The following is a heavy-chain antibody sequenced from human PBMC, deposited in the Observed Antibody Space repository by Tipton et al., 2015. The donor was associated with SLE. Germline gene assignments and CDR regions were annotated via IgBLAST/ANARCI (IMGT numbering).Heavy chain of an antibody. D-gene: IGHD7-27*01. CDR3: ARNWGSLEGDTFDI. CDR1: GGSISGYY. CDR2: IYGSGST. V-gene: IGHV4-4*07. J-gene: IGHJ3*02. Sequence: TLSLTCTVSGGSISGYYWSWIRQPAGKGLEWIGRIYGSGSTNYNPSLKSRITISVDTSKNQFSLKLSSVTAADTAVYYCARNWGSLEGDTFDIWGQGTRVTVSS.